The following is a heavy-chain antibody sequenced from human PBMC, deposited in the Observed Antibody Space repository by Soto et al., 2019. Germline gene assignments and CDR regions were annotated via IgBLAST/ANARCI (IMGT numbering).Heavy chain of an antibody. V-gene: IGHV2-70*01. CDR1: GFSLSTSGMC. CDR3: ARIRRITGTRRYYYYGMDV. CDR2: IDWDDDK. Sequence: GPTLVNPTQTLTLTCTFSGFSLSTSGMCVSWIRQPPGKALEWLALIDWDDDKYYSTSLKTRLTISKDTSKNQVVLTMTNMDPVDTATYYCARIRRITGTRRYYYYGMDVWGQGTTVTVSS. D-gene: IGHD1-20*01. J-gene: IGHJ6*02.